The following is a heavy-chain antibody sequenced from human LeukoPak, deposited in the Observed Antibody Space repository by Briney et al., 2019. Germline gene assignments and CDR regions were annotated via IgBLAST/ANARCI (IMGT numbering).Heavy chain of an antibody. V-gene: IGHV4-39*07. J-gene: IGHJ6*03. Sequence: PETLSLTCTVSGGSISSSSYYWGWIRQPPGKGLEWIGSIYYSGSTYYNPSLKSRVTISVDTSKNQFSLKLSSVTAADTAVYYCAREVYYYYYMDVWGKGTTVTVSS. CDR1: GGSISSSSYY. CDR2: IYYSGST. CDR3: AREVYYYYYMDV.